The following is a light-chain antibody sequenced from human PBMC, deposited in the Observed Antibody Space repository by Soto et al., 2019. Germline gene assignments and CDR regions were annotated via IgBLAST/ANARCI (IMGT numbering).Light chain of an antibody. CDR3: QHYGSSIYT. CDR1: QSVDSSY. Sequence: ENVLTQSPGTLSLSPGERATLSCRASQSVDSSYLAWYQQKPGQAPRLLIYGTSSRATGIPDRFSGSGPGTDFTLTINRLEPEDFAVYYCQHYGSSIYTFGQGTKLEIK. CDR2: GTS. J-gene: IGKJ2*01. V-gene: IGKV3-20*01.